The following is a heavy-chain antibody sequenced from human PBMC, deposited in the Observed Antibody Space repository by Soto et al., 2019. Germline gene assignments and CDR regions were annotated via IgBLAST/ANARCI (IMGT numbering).Heavy chain of an antibody. CDR1: GYIFINYY. Sequence: QVQLVQSGAEVKKPGASVKVSCKASGYIFINYYMHWVRQAPGQGLEWMGIINPSGGSTRHAQKCQGRVTVTRDTSTSTVYMELGSLRSEDTAVYYCARDLVASDSWGQGTLVTVSS. D-gene: IGHD5-12*01. J-gene: IGHJ4*02. CDR2: INPSGGST. CDR3: ARDLVASDS. V-gene: IGHV1-46*01.